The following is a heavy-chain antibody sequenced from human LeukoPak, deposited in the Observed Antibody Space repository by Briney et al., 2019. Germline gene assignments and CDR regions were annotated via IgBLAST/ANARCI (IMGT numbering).Heavy chain of an antibody. CDR1: GFIFRSAW. CDR2: IKRNADGATT. D-gene: IGHD3-16*01. Sequence: GGSLRLSCAASGFIFRSAWMNWVRQAPGKGLEWVGLIKRNADGATTDYAAPVKGRFTISRDDSQNTVSLQMNGLKTEDTGVYFCTTGYDRESHACYWGQGTLVTISS. J-gene: IGHJ4*02. CDR3: TTGYDRESHACY. V-gene: IGHV3-15*01.